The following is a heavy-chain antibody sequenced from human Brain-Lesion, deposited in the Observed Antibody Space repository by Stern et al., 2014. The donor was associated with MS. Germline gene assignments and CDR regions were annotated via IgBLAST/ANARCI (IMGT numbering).Heavy chain of an antibody. Sequence: EVQLVESGGDLVQPGGSLRLSCVASGFTVSDYWLTWVRQAPGKGLQWVANINQDGSDKNYVDSVKGRFTISRDNAKNSLYQQMNSLRVDDTAVYYCARIDRGNYDFWSGYYDYWFDPWGQGTLVTVSS. D-gene: IGHD3-3*01. J-gene: IGHJ5*02. V-gene: IGHV3-7*01. CDR2: INQDGSDK. CDR1: GFTVSDYW. CDR3: ARIDRGNYDFWSGYYDYWFDP.